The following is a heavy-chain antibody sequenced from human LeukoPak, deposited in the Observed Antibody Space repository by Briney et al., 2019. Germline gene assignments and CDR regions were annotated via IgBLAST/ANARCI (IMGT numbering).Heavy chain of an antibody. J-gene: IGHJ4*02. CDR3: ARVGGNRAFDY. V-gene: IGHV1-69*05. CDR1: GGTFSSYA. D-gene: IGHD4-23*01. Sequence: SVKVSCKASGGTFSSYAISWVRQAPGQGLEWMGRIIPIFGTANYAQKFQGRVTITTDESTSTAYMELSSLRSEDTTVYYCARVGGNRAFDYWGQGTLVTVSS. CDR2: IIPIFGTA.